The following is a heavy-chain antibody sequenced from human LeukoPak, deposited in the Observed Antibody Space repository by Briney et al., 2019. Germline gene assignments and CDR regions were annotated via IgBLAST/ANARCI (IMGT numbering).Heavy chain of an antibody. CDR2: ISSSSSYI. V-gene: IGHV3-21*01. CDR1: GFTFSSYS. Sequence: GGSLRLSCAASGFTFSSYSMNWVRQAPGKGLEWVSSISSSSSYIYYADSVKGRFTISRDNAKNSLYLQMNSLRAEDTAVYYCARGALVVVAATRNDYWGQGTRVTVS. D-gene: IGHD2-15*01. J-gene: IGHJ4*02. CDR3: ARGALVVVAATRNDY.